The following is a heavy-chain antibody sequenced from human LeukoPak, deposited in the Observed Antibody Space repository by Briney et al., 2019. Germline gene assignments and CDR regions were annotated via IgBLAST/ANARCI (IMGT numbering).Heavy chain of an antibody. J-gene: IGHJ4*02. V-gene: IGHV3-23*01. D-gene: IGHD4-23*01. CDR1: GFTFSSYG. Sequence: QPGGTLRLSCAASGFTFSSYGMSWVRQAPGKGLEWVSAISGSGGSTYYADSVKGRFTISRDNSKNTLYLQMNSLRAEDTAVYYCAKVLQRTIYFLEHYGGNSVLWSELDYWGQGTLVTVSS. CDR3: AKVLQRTIYFLEHYGGNSVLWSELDY. CDR2: ISGSGGST.